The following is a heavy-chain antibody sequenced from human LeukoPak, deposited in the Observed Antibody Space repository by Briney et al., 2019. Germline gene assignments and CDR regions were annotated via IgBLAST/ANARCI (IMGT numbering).Heavy chain of an antibody. D-gene: IGHD4-23*01. V-gene: IGHV3-74*01. CDR2: INYEGSTT. CDR3: ATSSYGGNFGLFDY. J-gene: IGHJ4*02. Sequence: GGSLRLSCAASGITLSNYWMHWVRQVPGKGLVWVSRINYEGSTTSYADSVKGRFTISRDNAKNTLYLQMNSLRAEDTSVYYCATSSYGGNFGLFDYWGQGVLVTVSS. CDR1: GITLSNYW.